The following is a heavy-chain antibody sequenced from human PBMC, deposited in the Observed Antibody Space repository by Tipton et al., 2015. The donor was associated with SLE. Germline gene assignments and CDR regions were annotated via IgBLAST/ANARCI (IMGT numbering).Heavy chain of an antibody. Sequence: LRLSCTVSGGSISSYYWSWIRQPPGKGLEWIGYIYYSGSTNYNPSHKSRVTISVDTSKNQFSLKLTSVTAADTAVYYCARQDSGNYYPFDYWGQGTLVTVSS. CDR1: GGSISSYY. J-gene: IGHJ4*02. CDR2: IYYSGST. V-gene: IGHV4-59*08. D-gene: IGHD1-26*01. CDR3: ARQDSGNYYPFDY.